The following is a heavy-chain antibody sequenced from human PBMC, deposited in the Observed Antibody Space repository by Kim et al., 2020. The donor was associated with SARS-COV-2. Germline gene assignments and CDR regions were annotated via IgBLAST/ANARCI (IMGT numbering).Heavy chain of an antibody. CDR2: INHSGST. CDR3: AGGLSRLSFRGLAAAVPGDY. D-gene: IGHD6-13*01. V-gene: IGHV4-34*01. Sequence: SETLSLTCAVYGGSFSGYYWSWIRQPPGKGLEWIGEINHSGSTNYNPSLKSRVTISVDTSKNQFSLKLSSVTAADTAVYYCAGGLSRLSFRGLAAAVPGDYWGQGTLVTVSS. CDR1: GGSFSGYY. J-gene: IGHJ4*02.